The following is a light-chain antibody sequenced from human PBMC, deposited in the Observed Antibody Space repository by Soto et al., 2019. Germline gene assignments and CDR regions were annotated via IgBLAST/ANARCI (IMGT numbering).Light chain of an antibody. Sequence: EIVMTQSPATLSVSPGERVTLSCRASQSISSSLAWYQQRPGQPPRLLIYGASTRAAGIPPRFTGSGSGTEFTLTISSLQSEDSAVYYCQQYNNWPPRATFGQGTRLEIK. CDR3: QQYNNWPPRAT. J-gene: IGKJ5*01. CDR1: QSISSS. V-gene: IGKV3-15*01. CDR2: GAS.